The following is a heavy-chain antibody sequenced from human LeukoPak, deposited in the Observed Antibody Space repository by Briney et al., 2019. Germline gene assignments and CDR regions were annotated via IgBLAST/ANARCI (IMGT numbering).Heavy chain of an antibody. CDR1: GFTFSSYA. V-gene: IGHV3-23*01. CDR3: AKEDLLRFLEWTNPSGPWFDP. J-gene: IGHJ5*02. D-gene: IGHD3-3*01. CDR2: ISGSGGST. Sequence: PGGSLRLSCAASGFTFSSYAMSWVRQAPGKGLEWVSAISGSGGSTYYADSVKGRFTISRDNSKNTLYLQMNSPRAEDTAVYYCAKEDLLRFLEWTNPSGPWFDPCGEGTPVTVSS.